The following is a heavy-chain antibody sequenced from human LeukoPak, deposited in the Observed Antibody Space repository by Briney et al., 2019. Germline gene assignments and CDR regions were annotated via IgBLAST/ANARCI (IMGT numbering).Heavy chain of an antibody. D-gene: IGHD3-10*01. CDR2: VSHSWST. Sequence: ETLSLTCTVSGYSISSGYFWGWIRQPPGKGLEWIGSVSHSWSTRYSPSLQSRVTISLDTSKNQFSLKLSSVTAADTAVYYCARGPYGSGNSYSIDYWGQGTLVTVSS. CDR1: GYSISSGYF. J-gene: IGHJ4*02. V-gene: IGHV4-38-2*02. CDR3: ARGPYGSGNSYSIDY.